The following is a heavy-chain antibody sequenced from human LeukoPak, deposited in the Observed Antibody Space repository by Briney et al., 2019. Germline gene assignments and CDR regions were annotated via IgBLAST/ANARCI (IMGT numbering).Heavy chain of an antibody. V-gene: IGHV4-39*01. CDR2: LYYSGST. Sequence: SETLSLTCIVSGGSISSSTYYWGWIRQPPGKGLEWIGSLYYSGSTYYNPSLKSRVTISVDTSKNQFSLKLSSVTAADTAVYYCARQVEYDWNYILNYFDPWGQGTLVTVSS. CDR1: GGSISSSTYY. J-gene: IGHJ5*02. D-gene: IGHD1-7*01. CDR3: ARQVEYDWNYILNYFDP.